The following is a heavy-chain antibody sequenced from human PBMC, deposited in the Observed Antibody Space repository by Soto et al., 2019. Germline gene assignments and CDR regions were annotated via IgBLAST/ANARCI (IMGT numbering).Heavy chain of an antibody. CDR2: ISAYNGNT. CDR3: ARDLGYCISTSCYCGGWCDYGMDV. V-gene: IGHV1-18*01. J-gene: IGHJ6*02. Sequence: GASVKVSCKASGYTFTSYCISWARHAPGQGLEWMGWISAYNGNTNYAQKLQGRVTMTTDTSTSTAYMELRSLRSDDTAVYYCARDLGYCISTSCYCGGWCDYGMDVWGQGTTVTVSS. CDR1: GYTFTSYC. D-gene: IGHD2-2*01.